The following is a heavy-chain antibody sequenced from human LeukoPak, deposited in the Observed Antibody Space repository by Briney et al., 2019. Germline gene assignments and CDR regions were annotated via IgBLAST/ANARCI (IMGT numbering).Heavy chain of an antibody. CDR2: IIPILDIA. J-gene: IGHJ4*02. D-gene: IGHD3-22*01. CDR1: GGTFSSYN. CDR3: ARAGHYDSSGYQIDY. Sequence: ASVKVSCKASGGTFSSYNISWVRQAPGQGVEWMGRIIPILDIANYAQKFQGRVTITADKSTSTAYMELSSLRSEDTAVYYCARAGHYDSSGYQIDYWGQGTLVTVSS. V-gene: IGHV1-69*02.